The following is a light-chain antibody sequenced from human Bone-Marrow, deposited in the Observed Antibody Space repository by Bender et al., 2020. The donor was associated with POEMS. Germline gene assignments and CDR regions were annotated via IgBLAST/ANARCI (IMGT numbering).Light chain of an antibody. CDR1: SSDVGAFAS. J-gene: IGLJ2*01. CDR2: DVR. CDR3: CSYVGISNVV. Sequence: QSALTQPRSVSGSPGQSVTISCTGTSSDVGAFASVSWYQQHANKAPTLIVYDVRHRPSGVSNRFSGSKSGNTTSLTISGLQAGDEADYYCCSYVGISNVVFGGGTKLTVL. V-gene: IGLV2-11*01.